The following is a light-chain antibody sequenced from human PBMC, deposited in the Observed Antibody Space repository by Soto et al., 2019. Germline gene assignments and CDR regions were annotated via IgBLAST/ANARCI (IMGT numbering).Light chain of an antibody. CDR2: DAA. CDR3: QQLSTYPLT. J-gene: IGKJ4*01. CDR1: QGISSY. V-gene: IGKV1-9*01. Sequence: DIQLTQSPSFLSASVGDRVTVTCRASQGISSYLAWYQKKPGKAPNLLIYDAATLQSGVPSRFSGSGSGTEFTLTLSSLQPEDFATYSCQQLSTYPLTFGGGTKVEIK.